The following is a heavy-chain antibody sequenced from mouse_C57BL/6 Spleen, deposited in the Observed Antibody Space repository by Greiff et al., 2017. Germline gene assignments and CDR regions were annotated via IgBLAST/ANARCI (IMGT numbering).Heavy chain of an antibody. CDR3: ARDSGSDWYFDV. Sequence: EVQLQESGPELVKPGASVKMSCKASGYTFTDYNMHWVKQSHGKSLEWIGYINPNNGGTSYNQKFKGKATLTVNKSSSTAYMELRSLTSEVSAVYYCARDSGSDWYFDVWGTGTTVTVSS. V-gene: IGHV1-22*01. CDR1: GYTFTDYN. J-gene: IGHJ1*03. CDR2: INPNNGGT. D-gene: IGHD1-1*01.